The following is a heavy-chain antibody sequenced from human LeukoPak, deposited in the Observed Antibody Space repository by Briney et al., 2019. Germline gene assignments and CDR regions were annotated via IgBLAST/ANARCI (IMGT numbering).Heavy chain of an antibody. Sequence: ASVKVSCKASGYTFTGYYMHWVRQAPGQGLEWMGWINPNSGGTNYAQKFQGRVTMTRDTSISTAYMELSRLRSDDTAVYYCARGGYDSLTGYRHSFDYWGQGTLVTVSS. CDR1: GYTFTGYY. CDR3: ARGGYDSLTGYRHSFDY. J-gene: IGHJ4*02. V-gene: IGHV1-2*02. D-gene: IGHD3-9*01. CDR2: INPNSGGT.